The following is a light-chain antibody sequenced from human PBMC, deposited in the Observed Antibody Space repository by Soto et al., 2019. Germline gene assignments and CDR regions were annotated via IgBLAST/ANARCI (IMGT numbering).Light chain of an antibody. Sequence: EIVLTQSPGTLSLSPGERATLSCRASQSVSNNYLAWYQQKPGQAPRLLIYGASNRATGIPDRFSGSGSETEFALTITSLQSEDFAVYYCQQYDTWPLTFGGGTKVDIK. V-gene: IGKV3-20*01. CDR3: QQYDTWPLT. CDR2: GAS. CDR1: QSVSNNY. J-gene: IGKJ4*01.